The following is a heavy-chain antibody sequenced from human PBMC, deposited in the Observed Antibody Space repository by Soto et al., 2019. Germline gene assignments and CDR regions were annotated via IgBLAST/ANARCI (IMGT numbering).Heavy chain of an antibody. CDR3: AKAPYSNCGFATYNV. V-gene: IGHV3-23*01. D-gene: IGHD4-4*01. CDR1: GFTFRNYA. Sequence: EVQLLESGGGLVQPGGSLRLSCAASGFTFRNYAMSWVRQAPGKGLEWVSGISAGGRNTYYAASVKGRFTISGDNSKSTLYLQMSSLRAEDTAVYYCAKAPYSNCGFATYNVCGQGTRVTVSS. CDR2: ISAGGRNT. J-gene: IGHJ6*02.